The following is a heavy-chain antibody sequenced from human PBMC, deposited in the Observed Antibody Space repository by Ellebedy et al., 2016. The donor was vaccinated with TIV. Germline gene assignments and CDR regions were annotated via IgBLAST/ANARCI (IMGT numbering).Heavy chain of an antibody. Sequence: AASAKVSCKASGYTFTNYAMHWVRQAPGQRLEWMGWVNAGNGNTKYSQKFQGRVTITRDTSASTAYMDLSSLISEDTAVYYCARELPPLAGMEGFDPWGQGTLVTVSS. CDR3: ARELPPLAGMEGFDP. J-gene: IGHJ5*02. V-gene: IGHV1-3*01. CDR1: GYTFTNYA. D-gene: IGHD1-1*01. CDR2: VNAGNGNT.